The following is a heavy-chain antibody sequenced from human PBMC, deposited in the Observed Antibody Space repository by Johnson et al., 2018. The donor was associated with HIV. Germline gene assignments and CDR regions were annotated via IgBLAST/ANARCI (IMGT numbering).Heavy chain of an antibody. D-gene: IGHD6-13*01. CDR3: ARDLREGGSWEHDAFDI. CDR2: ISYDGSNK. V-gene: IGHV3-30*14. Sequence: QEKLVESGGGVVQPGRSLRLSCAPSGFTFSGSAMHWVRQAPGKGLEWVAVISYDGSNKYYADSVKGRFTISRDNSKNTLYLQMNSLRAEDTAVYHCARDLREGGSWEHDAFDIWGQGTMVTVSS. J-gene: IGHJ3*02. CDR1: GFTFSGSA.